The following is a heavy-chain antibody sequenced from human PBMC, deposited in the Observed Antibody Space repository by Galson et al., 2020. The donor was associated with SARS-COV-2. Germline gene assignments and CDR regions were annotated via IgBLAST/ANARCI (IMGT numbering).Heavy chain of an antibody. CDR3: ARDRRALYYYDSSGYVH. J-gene: IGHJ4*02. V-gene: IGHV3-11*01. Sequence: NSGGSLRLSCAASGFTFSDYYMSWIRQAPGKGLEWVSYISSSGSTIYYADSVKGRFTISRDNAKNSLYLQMNSLRAEDTAVYYCARDRRALYYYDSSGYVHWGQGTLVTVSS. D-gene: IGHD3-22*01. CDR1: GFTFSDYY. CDR2: ISSSGSTI.